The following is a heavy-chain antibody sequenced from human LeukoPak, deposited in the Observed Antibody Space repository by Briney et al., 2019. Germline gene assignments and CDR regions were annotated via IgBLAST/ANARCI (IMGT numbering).Heavy chain of an antibody. Sequence: PWASVKVSCKASGHTFTGYYMHWVRQAPGQGLEWMGWINPNSGGTNYAQKFQGRVTMTRDTSISTAYMELSRLRSDDTAVYYCARTTEGGYTYDYFYYYYMDVWGRGTTVTISS. V-gene: IGHV1-2*02. CDR3: ARTTEGGYTYDYFYYYYMDV. J-gene: IGHJ6*03. CDR1: GHTFTGYY. CDR2: INPNSGGT. D-gene: IGHD5-18*01.